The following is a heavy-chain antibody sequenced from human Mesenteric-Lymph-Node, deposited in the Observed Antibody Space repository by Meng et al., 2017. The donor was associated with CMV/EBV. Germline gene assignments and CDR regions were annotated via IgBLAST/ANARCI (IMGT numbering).Heavy chain of an antibody. D-gene: IGHD1-26*01. V-gene: IGHV5-51*01. CDR3: ARGGVGTTHFDY. J-gene: IGHJ4*02. Sequence: GESLKISCQGSGLTFSTFEVAWVRQVPGKGLEWMGIIYPDDSNTRYSPSFQGHVTTDKSISTAYLHWSSLEASDTAMYYCARGGVGTTHFDYWGQGTLVTVSS. CDR2: IYPDDSNT. CDR1: GLTFSTFE.